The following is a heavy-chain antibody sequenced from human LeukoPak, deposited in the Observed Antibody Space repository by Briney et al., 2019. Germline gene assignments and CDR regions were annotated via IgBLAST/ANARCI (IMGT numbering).Heavy chain of an antibody. V-gene: IGHV3-74*01. CDR1: GFTFSSYW. D-gene: IGHD5-24*01. Sequence: GGSLRLSCAASGFTFSSYWMHWVRQAPGKGLVWVSRINSDGSSTSYADSVKGRFTTSRDNAKNSLYLQINSLRAEDTSVYYCARGENNYGYYYFDYWGQGTLVTVSS. CDR3: ARGENNYGYYYFDY. CDR2: INSDGSST. J-gene: IGHJ4*02.